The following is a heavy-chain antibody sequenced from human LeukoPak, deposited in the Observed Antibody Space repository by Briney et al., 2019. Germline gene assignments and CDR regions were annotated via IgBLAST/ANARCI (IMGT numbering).Heavy chain of an antibody. J-gene: IGHJ1*01. V-gene: IGHV4-59*08. CDR3: ARHGAEYFQH. CDR2: IYYSGTT. CDR1: GGPFATYY. Sequence: SETLSLTCTVSGGPFATYYWTWIRQPPGKGLEWIGYIYYSGTTNYNPSFNGRVTISIDTSKNQFSLKLSSVTAADTAVYYCARHGAEYFQHWGQGTLVTVSS.